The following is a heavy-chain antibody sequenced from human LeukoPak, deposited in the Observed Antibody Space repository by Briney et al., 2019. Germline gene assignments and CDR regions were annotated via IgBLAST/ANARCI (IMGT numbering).Heavy chain of an antibody. Sequence: PGGSLRLSCTASKFIFSYYSMNWVRQAPGKGLEWISSISRTGNTKNYADTARGRFAISRDNANNSLFLQMNSLRAEDTGIYYCVRDLGGSNRYDAFDIWGQGTMVTVSS. D-gene: IGHD2/OR15-2a*01. V-gene: IGHV3-48*04. J-gene: IGHJ3*02. CDR3: VRDLGGSNRYDAFDI. CDR1: KFIFSYYS. CDR2: ISRTGNTK.